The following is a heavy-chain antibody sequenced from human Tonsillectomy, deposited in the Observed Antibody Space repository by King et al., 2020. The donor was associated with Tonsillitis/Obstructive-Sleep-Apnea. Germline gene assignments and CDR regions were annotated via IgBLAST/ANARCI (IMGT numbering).Heavy chain of an antibody. CDR3: ARDGVPTRYYYMDV. CDR1: GFTFSTYG. J-gene: IGHJ6*03. V-gene: IGHV3-33*01. Sequence: VQLVESGGGVVQAGKSLRLSCAASGFTFSTYGMHWVRQAPGKGLEWVAVIWFDGRNKYYADSVKGRITISRDNSKNTLYLQMNSLRAEDTAVYYCARDGVPTRYYYMDVWGKGTAVTVSS. CDR2: IWFDGRNK. D-gene: IGHD3-3*01.